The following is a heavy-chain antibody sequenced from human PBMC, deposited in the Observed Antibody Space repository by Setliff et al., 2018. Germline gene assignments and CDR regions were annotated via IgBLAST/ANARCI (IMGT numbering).Heavy chain of an antibody. D-gene: IGHD3-10*01. V-gene: IGHV1-58*01. J-gene: IGHJ3*02. CDR3: ARDYPTSGAFDI. Sequence: GASVKVSCKASGFTFTSSAVQWVRQARGQRLEWIGWIVVGSGNTNYAQKFQERVTITRDMSTSTAYMELSSLRSEDTAVYYCARDYPTSGAFDIWGQGTMVTVSS. CDR1: GFTFTSSA. CDR2: IVVGSGNT.